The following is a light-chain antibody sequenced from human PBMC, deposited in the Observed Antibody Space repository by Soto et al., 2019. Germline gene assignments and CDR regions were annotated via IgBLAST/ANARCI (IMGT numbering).Light chain of an antibody. CDR1: SSNIGSHT. J-gene: IGLJ2*01. V-gene: IGLV1-44*01. CDR2: SNH. CDR3: AAWDASVNGVV. Sequence: QLVLTQPPSTSGTPGQRVTISCSGSSSNIGSHTVHWYQQFPGTAPKLLIYSNHQRPAGVPDRFSGSRSGTSGSLAISGLQSEDEASYYCAAWDASVNGVVFGGGTQLTVL.